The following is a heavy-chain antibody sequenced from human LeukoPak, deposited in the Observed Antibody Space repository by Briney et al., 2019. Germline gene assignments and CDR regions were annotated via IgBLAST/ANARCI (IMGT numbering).Heavy chain of an antibody. CDR1: GGSISSSRYY. Sequence: PSETLSLTCTVSGGSISSSRYYWGWIRQPPGKGLEWIGSIYYDGSTYYNPSPKRRITISVDTSKNQFSLKLSSVTAADTALYYCARQPNVLVWFGELSNWGQGTLVTVSS. D-gene: IGHD3-10*01. J-gene: IGHJ4*02. V-gene: IGHV4-39*01. CDR3: ARQPNVLVWFGELSN. CDR2: IYYDGST.